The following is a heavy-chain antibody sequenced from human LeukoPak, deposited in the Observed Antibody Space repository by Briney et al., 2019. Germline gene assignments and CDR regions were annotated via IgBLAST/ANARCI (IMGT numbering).Heavy chain of an antibody. V-gene: IGHV4-59*01. D-gene: IGHD3-16*01. Sequence: SETLSLTCTVAGGSISSYYWNWIRQPPGKGLEWIGYIYYRGSTNYNPSLKSRVTISVDTSKNQFSLKLTSVTAADTAVYCCARDLYLGNHNWFDPWGQGTLVTVSS. CDR2: IYYRGST. J-gene: IGHJ5*02. CDR3: ARDLYLGNHNWFDP. CDR1: GGSISSYY.